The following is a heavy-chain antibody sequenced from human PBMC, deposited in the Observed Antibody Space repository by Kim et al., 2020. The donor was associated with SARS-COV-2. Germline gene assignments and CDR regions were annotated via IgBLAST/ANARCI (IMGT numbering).Heavy chain of an antibody. CDR2: IYYSGST. Sequence: SETLSLTCTVSGGSVSSGSYYWSWIRQPPGKGLEWIGYIYYSGSTNYNPSLKSRVTISVDTSKNQFSLKLSSVTAADTAVHHCARVNLALMTTVTTLDY. CDR1: GGSVSSGSYY. V-gene: IGHV4-61*01. D-gene: IGHD4-17*01. CDR3: ARVNLALMTTVTTLDY. J-gene: IGHJ4*01.